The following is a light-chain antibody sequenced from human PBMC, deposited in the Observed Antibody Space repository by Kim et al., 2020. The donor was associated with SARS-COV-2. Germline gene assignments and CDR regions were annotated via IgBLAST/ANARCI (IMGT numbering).Light chain of an antibody. CDR2: DVS. J-gene: IGLJ3*02. Sequence: GQSITISCTGTSSDVGGYNYVSWYQHHPGKAPQLMIYDVSNRPSGVSNRSSGSKSGNTASLTISGLQAEDEADYYCSSYTSSSTRVFGGGTQLTVL. V-gene: IGLV2-14*03. CDR1: SSDVGGYNY. CDR3: SSYTSSSTRV.